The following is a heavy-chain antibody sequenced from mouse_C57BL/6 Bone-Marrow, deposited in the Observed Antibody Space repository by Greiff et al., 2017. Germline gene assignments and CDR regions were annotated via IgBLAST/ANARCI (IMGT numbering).Heavy chain of an antibody. J-gene: IGHJ1*03. CDR2: INPSSGYT. D-gene: IGHD3-2*02. CDR1: GYTFTSYW. Sequence: VKVVESGAELAKPGASVQLSCKASGYTFTSYWMHWVKQRPGQGLEWIGYINPSSGYTKYNQKFKDKATLTADKSSSTAYMQLSSLTYEDSAVYYCARELRLYWYFDVWGTGTTVTVSS. V-gene: IGHV1-7*01. CDR3: ARELRLYWYFDV.